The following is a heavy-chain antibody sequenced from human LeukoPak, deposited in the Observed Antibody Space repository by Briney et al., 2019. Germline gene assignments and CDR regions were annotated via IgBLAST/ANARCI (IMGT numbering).Heavy chain of an antibody. D-gene: IGHD3-10*01. CDR2: INHSGST. Sequence: SETLSLTCAVYGGSFSGYYWSWIRQPPGKGLEWIGEINHSGSTNYNPSLKSRVTISVDTSKNQFSLKLSSVTAADTAVYYCARGSGYGSSYWGQGTLVTVPS. CDR3: ARGSGYGSSY. J-gene: IGHJ4*02. CDR1: GGSFSGYY. V-gene: IGHV4-34*01.